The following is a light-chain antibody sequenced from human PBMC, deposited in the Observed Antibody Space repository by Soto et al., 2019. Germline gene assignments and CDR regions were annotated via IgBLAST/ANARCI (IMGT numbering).Light chain of an antibody. CDR1: GGYNY. V-gene: IGLV2-14*01. J-gene: IGLJ1*01. CDR3: SSYTSSFYV. Sequence: GGYNYVSWYQQHPGKAPKLMIYEVSNRPSGVSNRFSGSKSGNTASLTISGLQAEDEADYYCSSYTSSFYVFGTGTKGTVL. CDR2: EVS.